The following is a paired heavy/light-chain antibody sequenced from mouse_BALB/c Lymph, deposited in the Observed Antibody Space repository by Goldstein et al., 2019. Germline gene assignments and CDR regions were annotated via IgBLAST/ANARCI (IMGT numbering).Heavy chain of an antibody. CDR3: ARMTTAEYFDY. J-gene: IGHJ2*01. V-gene: IGHV3-2*02. Sequence: DVQLQESGPGLVKPSQSLSLTCTVTGYSITSDYAWNWIRQFPGNKLEWMGYISYSGSTSYNPSLKSRISITRDTSKNQFFLQLNSVTTEDTATYYCARMTTAEYFDYWGQGTTLTVSS. CDR1: GYSITSDYA. CDR2: ISYSGST. D-gene: IGHD1-2*01.
Light chain of an antibody. CDR1: QSVSND. Sequence: SIVMTQTPKFLLVSAGDRVTITCKASQSVSNDVAWYQQKPGQSPKLLIYYASNRYTGVPDRFTGSGYGTDFTFTISTVQAEDLAVYFCQQDYSSPWTFGGGTKLEIK. CDR3: QQDYSSPWT. CDR2: YAS. V-gene: IGKV6-32*01. J-gene: IGKJ1*01.